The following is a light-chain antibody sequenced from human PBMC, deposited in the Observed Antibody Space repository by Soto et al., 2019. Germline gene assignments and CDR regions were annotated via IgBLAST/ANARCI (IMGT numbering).Light chain of an antibody. V-gene: IGKV1-5*03. CDR2: EAS. Sequence: DIQMTQSPSTLSASVGDRVTITCRATQSISKWLAWYQPKPGTAPKLLIYEASSLDSGVPSRFSGSGSGTEFSLTISSLQPDDCATYYCQHQSYRLGQGTRLEIK. CDR3: QHQSYR. J-gene: IGKJ2*03. CDR1: QSISKW.